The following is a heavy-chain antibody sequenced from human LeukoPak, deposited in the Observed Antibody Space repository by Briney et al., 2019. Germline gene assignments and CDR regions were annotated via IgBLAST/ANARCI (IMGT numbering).Heavy chain of an antibody. J-gene: IGHJ4*02. Sequence: GGSLRLSCAASGFSFSSYNMNWVRQAPGKGLEWVSSITSSSTYTFYADSVKGRFTISRDNSKNTLYLQMNSLRAEDTAVYYCAKDGSSWCFDYWGQGTLVAVSS. D-gene: IGHD6-13*01. V-gene: IGHV3-21*06. CDR3: AKDGSSWCFDY. CDR2: ITSSSTYT. CDR1: GFSFSSYN.